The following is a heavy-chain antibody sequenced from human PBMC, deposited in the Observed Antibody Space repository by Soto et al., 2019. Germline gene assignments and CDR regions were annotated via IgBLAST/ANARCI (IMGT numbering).Heavy chain of an antibody. V-gene: IGHV4-59*01. CDR1: GGSISSYY. Sequence: PSETLSLTCTVSGGSISSYYWSWIRQPPGKGLEWIGYIYYSGSTNYNPSLKSRVTISVDTSKNQFSLKLSSVTAADTAVYYCARDLGGYEHFDYWGQGTLVTVSS. D-gene: IGHD5-12*01. J-gene: IGHJ4*02. CDR2: IYYSGST. CDR3: ARDLGGYEHFDY.